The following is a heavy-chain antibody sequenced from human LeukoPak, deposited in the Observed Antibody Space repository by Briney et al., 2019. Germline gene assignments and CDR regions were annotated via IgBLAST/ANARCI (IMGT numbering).Heavy chain of an antibody. J-gene: IGHJ5*02. V-gene: IGHV4-4*07. Sequence: SETLSLTCTVSGGSISSYYWSWIRQPAGKGLEWIGRIYTSGSTNYNPSLKSRVTMSVDTSKNQFSLKLSSVTAADTAVYYCARDGSSSWFGWFDPWGQGTLVTVSS. CDR2: IYTSGST. CDR3: ARDGSSSWFGWFDP. CDR1: GGSISSYY. D-gene: IGHD6-13*01.